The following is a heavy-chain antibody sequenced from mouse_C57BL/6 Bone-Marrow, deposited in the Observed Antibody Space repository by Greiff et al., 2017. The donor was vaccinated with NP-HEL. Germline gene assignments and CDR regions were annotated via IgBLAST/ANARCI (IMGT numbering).Heavy chain of an antibody. CDR1: GYTFTSYW. CDR2: IHPNSGST. CDR3: ARENYSNLYYFDD. J-gene: IGHJ2*01. Sequence: QVQLQQPGAELVKPGASVKLSCKASGYTFTSYWMHWVKQRPGQGLEWIGMIHPNSGSTNYNEKFKSKATLTVDKSSSTAYMQLSSLTSEDSAVYYCARENYSNLYYFDDWGQGTTLTVSS. V-gene: IGHV1-64*01. D-gene: IGHD2-5*01.